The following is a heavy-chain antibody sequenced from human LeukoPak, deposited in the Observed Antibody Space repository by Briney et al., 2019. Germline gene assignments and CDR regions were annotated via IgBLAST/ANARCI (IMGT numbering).Heavy chain of an antibody. CDR3: ARSWGGYLLWVY. CDR1: GGSISSYY. Sequence: SETLSLTCTVSGGSISSYYWSWIRQPPGKGLEWIGYIYYSGSTNYNPSLKSRVTISVDPSKNQFSLKLSSVTAADTAVYYCARSWGGYLLWVYWGQGTLVTVSS. V-gene: IGHV4-59*01. D-gene: IGHD3-3*01. J-gene: IGHJ4*02. CDR2: IYYSGST.